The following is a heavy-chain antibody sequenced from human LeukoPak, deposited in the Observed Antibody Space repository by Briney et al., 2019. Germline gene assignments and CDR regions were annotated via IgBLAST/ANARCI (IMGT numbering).Heavy chain of an antibody. J-gene: IGHJ4*02. V-gene: IGHV3-53*01. CDR1: GFTVSSNY. D-gene: IGHD4-23*01. Sequence: GGSLRLSCAASGFTVSSNYMSWVRQAPGKGLEWVSVIYSGGSTYYADSVKGRFTISRDNSKNTLYLQMNSLRAEDTAVYYCARQRTTVVTGLDYWGQGTLVTVSS. CDR2: IYSGGST. CDR3: ARQRTTVVTGLDY.